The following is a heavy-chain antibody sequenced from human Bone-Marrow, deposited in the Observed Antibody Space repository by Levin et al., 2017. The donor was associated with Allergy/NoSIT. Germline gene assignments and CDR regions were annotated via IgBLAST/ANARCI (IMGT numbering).Heavy chain of an antibody. CDR1: GGTFSSYA. V-gene: IGHV1-69*01. J-gene: IGHJ4*02. Sequence: KISCKASGGTFSSYAISWVRQAPGQGLEWMGGIIPIFGTANYAQKFQGRVTITADESTSTAYMELSSLRSEDTAVYYCARDKGRGGGYDWYYFDYWGQGTLVTVSS. CDR3: ARDKGRGGGYDWYYFDY. CDR2: IIPIFGTA. D-gene: IGHD5-12*01.